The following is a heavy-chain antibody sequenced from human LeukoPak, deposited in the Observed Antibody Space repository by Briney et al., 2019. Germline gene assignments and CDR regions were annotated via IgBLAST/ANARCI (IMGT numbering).Heavy chain of an antibody. Sequence: SVKVSCMTPGGSLSTNHISSVRQAPGQGLEWIGRIIPIFGKAESAQNFQGRVTLTADKSTNTVYMEMRSLTSDDTAVYYCAIDRYYDSRGHYPSKHFDSWGQGSLVTVSS. CDR1: GGSLSTNH. CDR2: IIPIFGKA. D-gene: IGHD3-22*01. J-gene: IGHJ4*02. CDR3: AIDRYYDSRGHYPSKHFDS. V-gene: IGHV1-69*04.